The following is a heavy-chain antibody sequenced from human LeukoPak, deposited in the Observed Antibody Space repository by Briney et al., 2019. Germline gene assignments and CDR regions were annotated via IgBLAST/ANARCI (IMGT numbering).Heavy chain of an antibody. CDR1: GFTFSSYA. V-gene: IGHV3-23*01. J-gene: IGHJ4*02. D-gene: IGHD6-13*01. CDR3: AKSWQQLVPNGRDYFDY. CDR2: ISGSGGST. Sequence: PGGSLRLSCAASGFTFSSYAMSWVRQAPGKGLEWVSAISGSGGSTYYADSVKGRFTISRDNSKNTLYLQMNSLRAEDTAVYYCAKSWQQLVPNGRDYFDYWGQGTLVTVSS.